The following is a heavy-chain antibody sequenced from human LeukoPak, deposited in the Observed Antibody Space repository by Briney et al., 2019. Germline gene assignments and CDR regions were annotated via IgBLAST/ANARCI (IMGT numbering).Heavy chain of an antibody. Sequence: SETLSLTCTVSGGSISSSSYYWGWIRQPAGKGLEWIGRIYTSGSTNYNPSLKSRVTISVDTSKNQFSLKLSSVTAADTAVYYCARGTWFGELSICFDPWGQGTLVTVSS. CDR3: ARGTWFGELSICFDP. V-gene: IGHV4-61*02. J-gene: IGHJ5*02. CDR1: GGSISSSSYY. CDR2: IYTSGST. D-gene: IGHD3-10*01.